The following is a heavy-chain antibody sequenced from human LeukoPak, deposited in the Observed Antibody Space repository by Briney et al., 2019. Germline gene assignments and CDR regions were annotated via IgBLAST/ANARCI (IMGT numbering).Heavy chain of an antibody. V-gene: IGHV4-38-2*01. CDR2: IYHSGST. CDR1: GYSISSGYY. Sequence: SETLSLTCAVSGYSISSGYYWGWIRQPPGKGLEWIGSIYHSGSTYYNPSLKSRVTISVDTSKNQFSLKLGSVTAADTAVYHCARLSIVGATLPDFDYWGQGTLVTVSS. D-gene: IGHD1-26*01. J-gene: IGHJ4*02. CDR3: ARLSIVGATLPDFDY.